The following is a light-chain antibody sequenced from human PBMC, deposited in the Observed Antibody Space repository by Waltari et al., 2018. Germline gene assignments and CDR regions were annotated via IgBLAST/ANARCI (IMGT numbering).Light chain of an antibody. CDR3: QKYETLPST. CDR2: DAS. J-gene: IGKJ1*01. Sequence: EVVLTQSPGTLSLSPGETATLSCRASQSVSRTLAWYQQKTGQAPRLLIYDASTRATGIPYRFRVSGFGTDYSLTISRLEPEDFAVYYCQKYETLPSTFGHGTTAEI. V-gene: IGKV3-20*01. CDR1: QSVSRT.